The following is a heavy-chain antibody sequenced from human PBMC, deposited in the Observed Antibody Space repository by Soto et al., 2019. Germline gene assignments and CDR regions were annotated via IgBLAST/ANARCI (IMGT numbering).Heavy chain of an antibody. CDR1: GFSLSTSGVG. Sequence: QITLKESGPPLVKPTQTLTLTCTFSGFSLSTSGVGVGWIRQPPGKALEWLALIYWDDDKRYSPSLKSRLTITKDTSKNQVVLTMTNMDPVDTATYYCAHTHYDYIWGSYRRYNWFDPWGQGTLVTVSS. D-gene: IGHD3-16*02. CDR3: AHTHYDYIWGSYRRYNWFDP. J-gene: IGHJ5*02. CDR2: IYWDDDK. V-gene: IGHV2-5*02.